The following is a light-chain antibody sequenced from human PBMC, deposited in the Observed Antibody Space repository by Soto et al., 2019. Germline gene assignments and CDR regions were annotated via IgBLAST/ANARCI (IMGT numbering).Light chain of an antibody. CDR3: QQYNNWPAAT. CDR2: GVS. Sequence: IGMTQAPATLSVSPGERATLSCSASQTIVNNLAGSQQKPGQDPRPLLYGVSPRATGVPARFSGSGSGKEFTLTLSSLQSEDYAVSYCQQYNNWPAATVGQGTKVEIK. V-gene: IGKV3-15*01. J-gene: IGKJ1*01. CDR1: QTIVNN.